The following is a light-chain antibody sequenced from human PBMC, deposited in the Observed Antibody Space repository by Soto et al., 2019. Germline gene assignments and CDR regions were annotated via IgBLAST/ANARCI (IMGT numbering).Light chain of an antibody. V-gene: IGKV3-15*01. CDR3: QQYNAWPRT. CDR2: DAS. CDR1: QSVSAN. J-gene: IGKJ1*01. Sequence: EIVMTQSPATLSVSPGERATLSCRASQSVSANLGWYQQKPGQAPRLLIFDASTRATGIPARFSGSGSGTEFTLTITSLQSEDFAVYYCQQYNAWPRTFGQGTKVDIK.